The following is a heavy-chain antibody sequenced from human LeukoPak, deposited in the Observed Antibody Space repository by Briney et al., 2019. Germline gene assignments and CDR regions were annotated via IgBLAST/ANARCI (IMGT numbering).Heavy chain of an antibody. CDR1: GGSFSAYY. CDR2: INHSGTT. J-gene: IGHJ4*02. V-gene: IGHV4-34*01. CDR3: AQYSISSTEIFDF. Sequence: SETLSLTCAVYGGSFSAYYWSWIHQPPGKGLEWIGEINHSGTTTYNPSLKSRVTISVDRSKKQFSLKLTSVTAADTAVYYCAQYSISSTEIFDFWGQGTLVTVSS. D-gene: IGHD6-6*01.